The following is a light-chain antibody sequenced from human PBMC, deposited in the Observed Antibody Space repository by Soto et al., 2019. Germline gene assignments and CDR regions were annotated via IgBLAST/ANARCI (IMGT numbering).Light chain of an antibody. CDR3: QQTYSTPYT. CDR2: TAG. V-gene: IGKV1-39*01. CDR1: QSITTY. J-gene: IGKJ2*01. Sequence: IQMTQSPSSLSASVGDRVTITCRASQSITTYLNWYQQKPGNAPKLLITTAGTLQRGVPSRFSVSGSGTDFTLTITSLHREDFATYFGQQTYSTPYTFGQGTKLDIK.